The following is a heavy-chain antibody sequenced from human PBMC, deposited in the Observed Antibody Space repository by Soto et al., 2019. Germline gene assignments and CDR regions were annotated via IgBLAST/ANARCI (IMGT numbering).Heavy chain of an antibody. J-gene: IGHJ3*02. CDR2: INAGNGNT. CDR3: GEKYYDILTGYWDDAFDI. D-gene: IGHD3-9*01. V-gene: IGHV1-3*01. Sequence: QVQLVQSGAEVKKPGASVKVSCKASGYTFTSYAMHWVRQAPGQRLEWMGWINAGNGNTKYSQKFQGRVTITRDTSRGKGYMGVSSLRSEEPAVYLCGEKYYDILTGYWDDAFDIWGQGTMVTVSS. CDR1: GYTFTSYA.